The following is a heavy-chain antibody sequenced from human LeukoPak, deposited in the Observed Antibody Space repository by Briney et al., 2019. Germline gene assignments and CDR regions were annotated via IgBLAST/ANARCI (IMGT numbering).Heavy chain of an antibody. CDR2: INHSGST. J-gene: IGHJ4*02. V-gene: IGHV4-34*01. CDR3: ARGGEQWLAYFDY. Sequence: SETLSLTCAVYGGSFSGYYWSWIRQPTGKGLEWIGEINHSGSTNYNPSLKSRVTISVDTSKNQFSLKLSPVTAADTAVYYCARGGEQWLAYFDYWGQGTLVTVSS. CDR1: GGSFSGYY. D-gene: IGHD6-19*01.